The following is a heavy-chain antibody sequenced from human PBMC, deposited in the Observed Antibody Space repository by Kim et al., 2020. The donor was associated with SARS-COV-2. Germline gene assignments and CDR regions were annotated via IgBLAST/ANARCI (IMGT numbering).Heavy chain of an antibody. CDR3: ARGGPTVTTESFDY. V-gene: IGHV1-46*01. D-gene: IGHD4-17*01. Sequence: AQNLQGRVTMTRDASTSTVYMELSSLRSEDTAVYYCARGGPTVTTESFDYWGQGTLVTVSS. J-gene: IGHJ4*02.